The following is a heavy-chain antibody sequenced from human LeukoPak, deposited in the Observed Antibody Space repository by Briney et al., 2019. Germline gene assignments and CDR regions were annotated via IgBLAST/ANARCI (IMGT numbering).Heavy chain of an antibody. J-gene: IGHJ4*02. D-gene: IGHD3-3*01. CDR3: ARDYDIWSGYPFDY. V-gene: IGHV3-74*01. CDR2: INSDGRST. CDR1: GFTFSSYW. Sequence: GGSLRLSCAASGFTFSSYWMPWVRQAPGKGLVWVSRINSDGRSTSYADSVKGRFTISRDNAKNTLYLQMNSLRAEDTAVYYCARDYDIWSGYPFDYWGQGTLVTVSS.